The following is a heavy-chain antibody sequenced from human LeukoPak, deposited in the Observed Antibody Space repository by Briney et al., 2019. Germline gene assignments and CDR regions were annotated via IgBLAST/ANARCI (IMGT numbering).Heavy chain of an antibody. CDR2: ISGSGGST. J-gene: IGHJ4*02. V-gene: IGHV3-23*01. CDR3: AKGSYSSGWYESDY. CDR1: GFTFSSCA. Sequence: GGSLRLSCAASGFTFSSCAMTWVRQAPGEGLEWVSGISGSGGSTYYADSVKGRFTISRDKSKNTLNLQMNSLRAEDTAVYYCAKGSYSSGWYESDYWGQGTLVTVSS. D-gene: IGHD6-19*01.